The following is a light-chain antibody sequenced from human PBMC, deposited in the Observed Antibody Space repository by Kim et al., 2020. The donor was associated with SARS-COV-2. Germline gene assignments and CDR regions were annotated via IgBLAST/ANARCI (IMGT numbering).Light chain of an antibody. CDR3: QAWDSSTAWV. CDR1: KLGDKY. J-gene: IGLJ3*02. Sequence: SYELTQPPSVSVSPGQTASITCSGDKLGDKYACWYQQKPGQSPVLVIYQDSKRPSGIPERFSGSNSGNTVTLTISGTQAMDEADYYCQAWDSSTAWVFGGGTHLTVL. CDR2: QDS. V-gene: IGLV3-1*01.